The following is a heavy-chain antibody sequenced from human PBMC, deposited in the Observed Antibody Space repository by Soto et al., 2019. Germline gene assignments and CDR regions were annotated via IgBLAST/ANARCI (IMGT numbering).Heavy chain of an antibody. J-gene: IGHJ4*01. V-gene: IGHV3-23*01. D-gene: IGHD6-19*01. CDR3: AGQRDLSGWLAWY. Sequence: EVQLLESGGGLVQPGGSLRLSCAASGFTFSSYAMSWVRQAPGKGLEWVSAISGSGGSTYYADSVKGRFTISRDNSKNTLYLQMNSLRAEDTAVYYCAGQRDLSGWLAWYWGHGTLVTVSS. CDR1: GFTFSSYA. CDR2: ISGSGGST.